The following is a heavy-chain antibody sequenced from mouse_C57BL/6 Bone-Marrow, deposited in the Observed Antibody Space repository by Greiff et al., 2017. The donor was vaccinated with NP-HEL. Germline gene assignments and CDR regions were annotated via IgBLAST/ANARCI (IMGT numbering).Heavy chain of an antibody. J-gene: IGHJ2*01. CDR1: GFNIKDDY. D-gene: IGHD1-3*01. CDR2: LDPENGDT. V-gene: IGHV14-4*01. Sequence: VQLQQSGAELVRPGASVKLSCTASGFNIKDDYMHWVKQRPEQGLEWIGWLDPENGDTEYASKFQGKAPISANTSSNTAYLQLSSLTAEDTAVYYFTSKGYYFDYWGQGTTLTVSS. CDR3: TSKGYYFDY.